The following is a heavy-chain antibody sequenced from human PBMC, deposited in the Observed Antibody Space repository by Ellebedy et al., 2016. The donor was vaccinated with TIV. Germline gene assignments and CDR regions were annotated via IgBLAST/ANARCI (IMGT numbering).Heavy chain of an antibody. CDR3: TRGDVDSGSYKDY. CDR1: GFTFSGSA. D-gene: IGHD1-26*01. V-gene: IGHV3-73*01. Sequence: GESLKISCAASGFTFSGSAMHWVRQASGKGLEWVGRIRSKANSYATAYAASVKGRFTISRDDSKNTAYLQMNSLKTEDTAVYYCTRGDVDSGSYKDYWGQGTLVTVSS. CDR2: IRSKANSYAT. J-gene: IGHJ4*02.